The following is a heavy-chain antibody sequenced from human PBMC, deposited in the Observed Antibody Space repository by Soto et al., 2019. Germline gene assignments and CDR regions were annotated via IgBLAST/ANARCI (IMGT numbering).Heavy chain of an antibody. Sequence: ASVKVSCKASGGTFSSYAISWVRQAPGQGLEWMGGIIPIFGTANYAQKFQGRVTITADESTSTAHMELSSLRSEDTAVYYCARAPGDSSGYDYWGQGTLVTVSS. V-gene: IGHV1-69*13. J-gene: IGHJ4*02. D-gene: IGHD3-22*01. CDR2: IIPIFGTA. CDR1: GGTFSSYA. CDR3: ARAPGDSSGYDY.